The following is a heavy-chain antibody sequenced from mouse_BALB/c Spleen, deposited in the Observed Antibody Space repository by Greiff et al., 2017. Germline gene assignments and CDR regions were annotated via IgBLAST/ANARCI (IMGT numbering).Heavy chain of an antibody. CDR1: GYSFTSYW. J-gene: IGHJ3*01. CDR2: IYPGNSDT. CDR3: TREGYGNYVRAWFAY. D-gene: IGHD2-10*02. V-gene: IGHV1-5*01. Sequence: EVHLVESGTVLARPGASVKMSCKASGYSFTSYWMHWVKQRPGQGLEWIGAIYPGNSDTSYNQKFKGKAKLTAVTSASTAYMELSSLTNEDSAVYYCTREGYGNYVRAWFAYWGQGTLVTVSA.